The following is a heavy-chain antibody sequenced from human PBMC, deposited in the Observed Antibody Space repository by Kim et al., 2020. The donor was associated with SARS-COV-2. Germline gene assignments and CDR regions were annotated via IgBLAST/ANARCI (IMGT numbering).Heavy chain of an antibody. CDR2: ISYDGSNK. CDR1: GFTFSSYA. CDR3: ARGICGGDCYSANYFDY. J-gene: IGHJ4*01. D-gene: IGHD2-21*02. Sequence: GGSLRLSCAASGFTFSSYAMHWVRQAPGKGLEWVAVISYDGSNKYYADSVKGRFTISRDNSKNTLYLQMNSLRAEDTAVYYCARGICGGDCYSANYFDY. V-gene: IGHV3-30*04.